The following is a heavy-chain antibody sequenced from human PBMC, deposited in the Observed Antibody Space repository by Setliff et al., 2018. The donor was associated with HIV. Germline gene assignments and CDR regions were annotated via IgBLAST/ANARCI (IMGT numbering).Heavy chain of an antibody. D-gene: IGHD6-19*01. CDR2: INYNSGGT. J-gene: IGHJ6*03. CDR1: GHTFSGYC. Sequence: GASVKVSCKASGHTFSGYCIHWVRQAPGQGLEWMGWINYNSGGTDYAQTFQGRVTMTRDTSISTGYMELSRLASDDTAVYYCARSPYSSGWDPSSVAYMDVWGKGTTVTV. CDR3: ARSPYSSGWDPSSVAYMDV. V-gene: IGHV1-2*02.